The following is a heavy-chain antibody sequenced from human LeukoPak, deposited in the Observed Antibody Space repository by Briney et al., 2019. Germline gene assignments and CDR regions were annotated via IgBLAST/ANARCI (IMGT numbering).Heavy chain of an antibody. CDR2: IRSEADGGTL. V-gene: IGHV3-15*01. D-gene: IGHD4-23*01. CDR3: TTVIMGTPKDDY. J-gene: IGHJ4*02. CDR1: GGSFSGYY. Sequence: PSETLSLTCAVYGGSFSGYYWSWVRQAPGKGLEWVGRIRSEADGGTLDYAALVKGRFTISRDASKNTLYLQMNSLKTEDTAVYYCTTVIMGTPKDDYWGQGTLVTVSS.